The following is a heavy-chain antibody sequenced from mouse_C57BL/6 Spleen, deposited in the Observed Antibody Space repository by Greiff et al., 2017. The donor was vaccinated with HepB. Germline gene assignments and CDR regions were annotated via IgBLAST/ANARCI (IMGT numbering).Heavy chain of an antibody. J-gene: IGHJ4*01. CDR3: ARDDYDGYAMDD. V-gene: IGHV3-6*01. CDR1: GYSITSGYY. D-gene: IGHD2-4*01. CDR2: ISYDGSN. Sequence: EVQLQQSGPGLVKPSQSLSLTCSVTGYSITSGYYWNWIRQFPGNKLEWMGYISYDGSNNYNPSLKNRISITRDTSKNQFFLKLNSVTTEDTATYYWARDDYDGYAMDDWGQGTSVTVSS.